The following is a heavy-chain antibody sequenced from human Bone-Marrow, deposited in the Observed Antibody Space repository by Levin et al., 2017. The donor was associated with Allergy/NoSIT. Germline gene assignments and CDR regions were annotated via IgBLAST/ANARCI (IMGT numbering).Heavy chain of an antibody. D-gene: IGHD2-2*01. CDR2: FDPEDGET. J-gene: IGHJ5*02. Sequence: ASVKVSCKVSGYTLTELSMHWVRQAPGKGLEWMGGFDPEDGETIYAQKFQGRVTMTEDTSTDTAYMELSSLRSEDTAVYYCATAGQYCSSTSCFNWFDPWGQGTLVTVSS. CDR1: GYTLTELS. V-gene: IGHV1-24*01. CDR3: ATAGQYCSSTSCFNWFDP.